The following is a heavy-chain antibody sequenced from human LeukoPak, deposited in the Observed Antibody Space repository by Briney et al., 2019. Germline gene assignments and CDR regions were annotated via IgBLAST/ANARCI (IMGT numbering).Heavy chain of an antibody. CDR1: GFTFSSYA. CDR3: ANTFSYDFWSGYQPFDY. J-gene: IGHJ4*02. CDR2: ISGSGGST. V-gene: IGHV3-23*01. D-gene: IGHD3-3*01. Sequence: PGGSLRLSCAASGFTFSSYAMSWVRQAPGQGLEWVSAISGSGGSTYYADSVKGRLTISRDNSKNTLYLQMNSLRAEDTAVYYCANTFSYDFWSGYQPFDYWGQGTLVTVSS.